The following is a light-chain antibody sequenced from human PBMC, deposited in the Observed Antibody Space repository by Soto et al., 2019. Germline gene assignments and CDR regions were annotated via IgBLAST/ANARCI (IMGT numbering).Light chain of an antibody. CDR1: QSIVHSDGNTY. Sequence: DIVMTQTPLSSPVTLGQPASISCRSSQSIVHSDGNTYLSWLQQRPGQPPRLLIYKTSNRFSGLPDSFSGSGAGTDFTLKISRVEAEDVEVYYCMQATQFHLTVGGGTKVEIK. V-gene: IGKV2-24*01. CDR3: MQATQFHLT. CDR2: KTS. J-gene: IGKJ4*02.